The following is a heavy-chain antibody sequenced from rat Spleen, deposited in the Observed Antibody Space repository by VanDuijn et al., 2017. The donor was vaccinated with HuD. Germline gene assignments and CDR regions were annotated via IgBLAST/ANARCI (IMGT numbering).Heavy chain of an antibody. Sequence: EVQLQESGPGLVKPSQSLSLTCSVTGYSIPSNYWGWIRKFPGNKMEWMGYISYSGSTSYNPSLKSRISITRDTSKNQFFLQLNSVTTEDTATYYCARPNNYYVMDAWGQGASVTVSS. CDR1: GYSIPSNY. CDR3: ARPNNYYVMDA. D-gene: IGHD1-10*01. J-gene: IGHJ4*01. V-gene: IGHV3-1*01. CDR2: ISYSGST.